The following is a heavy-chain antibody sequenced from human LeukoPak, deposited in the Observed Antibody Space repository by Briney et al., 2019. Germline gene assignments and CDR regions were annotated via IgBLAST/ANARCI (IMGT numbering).Heavy chain of an antibody. V-gene: IGHV4-31*03. J-gene: IGHJ3*02. Sequence: SETLSLTCTVSGGSISSGGYCWSWIRQHPGKGLEWIGYIYYSGSTYYNPSLKSRVTISVDTSKNQFSLKLSSVTAADTAVYYCARQPVLAAFDIWGQGTMVTVSS. D-gene: IGHD1-14*01. CDR2: IYYSGST. CDR1: GGSISSGGYC. CDR3: ARQPVLAAFDI.